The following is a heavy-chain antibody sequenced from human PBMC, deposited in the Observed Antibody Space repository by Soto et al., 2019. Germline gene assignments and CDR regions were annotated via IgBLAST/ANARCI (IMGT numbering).Heavy chain of an antibody. CDR3: ARGERGSIAAAGRGSWPYYYVLDV. J-gene: IGHJ6*02. V-gene: IGHV4-34*01. D-gene: IGHD6-13*01. CDR1: GGSFSGYY. Sequence: SETLSLTCAVYGGSFSGYYWSWIRQPPGKGLEWIGEINHSGSTNYNPSLKSRVTISVDTSKNQFSLKLSSVTAADTAVYYCARGERGSIAAAGRGSWPYYYVLDVWGQGTTVTVSS. CDR2: INHSGST.